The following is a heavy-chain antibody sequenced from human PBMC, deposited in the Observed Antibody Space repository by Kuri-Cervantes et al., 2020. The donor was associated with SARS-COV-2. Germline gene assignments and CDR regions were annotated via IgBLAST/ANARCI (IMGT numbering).Heavy chain of an antibody. V-gene: IGHV3-72*01. J-gene: IGHJ4*02. Sequence: GESLKISCAASGFTFSDHYMDWVRQAPGKGLEWVGRTRNKANSYTTEYAASVKGRFTISRDDSKNSLYLQMNSLKTEDTAVYYCARVESSVNYGHDHWGQGTLVTVSS. D-gene: IGHD3-22*01. CDR1: GFTFSDHY. CDR2: TRNKANSYTT. CDR3: ARVESSVNYGHDH.